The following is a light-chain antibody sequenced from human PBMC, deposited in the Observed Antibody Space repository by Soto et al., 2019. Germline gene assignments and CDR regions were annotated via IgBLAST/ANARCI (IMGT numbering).Light chain of an antibody. CDR2: AAS. CDR3: QHYGTSPFT. V-gene: IGKV3-20*01. J-gene: IGKJ3*01. CDR1: QSLSSSY. Sequence: EIVLTQSPGTLSLSPGERATLSCRASQSLSSSYFAWYQQKPGQAPRLLIYAASSRATGIPDRFSGSGSGTDFTLTITRLEPEDFAVYYCQHYGTSPFTFGPGTKVDIK.